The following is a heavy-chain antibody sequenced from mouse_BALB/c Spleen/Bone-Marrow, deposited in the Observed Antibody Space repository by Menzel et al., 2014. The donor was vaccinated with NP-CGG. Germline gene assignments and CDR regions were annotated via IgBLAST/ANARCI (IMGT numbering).Heavy chain of an antibody. CDR2: IDPANGYT. V-gene: IGHV14-3*02. CDR1: GFNIKDTY. D-gene: IGHD1-2*01. J-gene: IGHJ1*01. Sequence: EVKLQESGAELVKPGASVKLSCTASGFNIKDTYIHWMKQRPEQGLAWIGRIDPANGYTIYDPKFQGKATITADTTSNTAYLQLSSLTSEDTAVYYCALITAATFSYWYFDVWGAGTTVTVSS. CDR3: ALITAATFSYWYFDV.